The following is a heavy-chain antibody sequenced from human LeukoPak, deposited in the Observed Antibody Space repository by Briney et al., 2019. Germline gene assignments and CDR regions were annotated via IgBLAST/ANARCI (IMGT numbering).Heavy chain of an antibody. CDR1: SGSISSYY. D-gene: IGHD6-13*01. V-gene: IGHV4-59*01. J-gene: IGHJ4*02. CDR3: ARVGSSWSQIFDY. Sequence: PSETLSLTCTVSSGSISSYYWSWIRQPPGKGLEWIGYIYYSGSTNYNPSLKSRVTISVDTSKNQFSLKLSSVTAADTAVYYCARVGSSWSQIFDYWGQGTLVTVSS. CDR2: IYYSGST.